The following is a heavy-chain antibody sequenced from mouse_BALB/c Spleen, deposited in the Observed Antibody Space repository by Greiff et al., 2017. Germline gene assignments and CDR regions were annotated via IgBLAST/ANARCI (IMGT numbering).Heavy chain of an antibody. V-gene: IGHV5-6*01. Sequence: VQLQQSGGDLVKPGGSLKLSCAASGFTFSSYGMSWVRQTPDKRLEWVATISSGGSYTYYPDSVKGRFTISRDNAKNTLYLQMSSLKSEDTAMYYCARHGYDAMDYWGQGTSVTVSS. CDR3: ARHGYDAMDY. J-gene: IGHJ4*01. CDR2: ISSGGSYT. CDR1: GFTFSSYG.